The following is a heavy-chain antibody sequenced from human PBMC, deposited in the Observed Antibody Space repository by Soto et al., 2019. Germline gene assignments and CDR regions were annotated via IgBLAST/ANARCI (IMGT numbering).Heavy chain of an antibody. Sequence: PGGSLRLSCAVSGFTFSDHYMDWVRQAPGKGLEWVSAISGSGSSTYYADSVKGRFTISRDNSKNTLYLQMDSLRAEDTAVYYCAKLGGGWGAFDIWGQGTMVTVSS. CDR3: AKLGGGWGAFDI. CDR1: GFTFSDHY. CDR2: ISGSGSST. V-gene: IGHV3-23*01. D-gene: IGHD6-19*01. J-gene: IGHJ3*02.